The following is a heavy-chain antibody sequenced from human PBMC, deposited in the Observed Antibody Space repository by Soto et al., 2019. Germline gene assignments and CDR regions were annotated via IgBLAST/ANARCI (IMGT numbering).Heavy chain of an antibody. J-gene: IGHJ5*02. CDR3: VREGYCDSFSCSCKRLDP. CDR1: GFAFSSYR. D-gene: IGHD2-15*01. V-gene: IGHV3-74*03. Sequence: GSLRLSCAASGFAFSSYRMHWVRQAPGEGLVCVSRISPDGTITTNADSVKGRFTISRDNAKNTLYLQMDGLRGDDTAVYYCVREGYCDSFSCSCKRLDPWGLGTLVTVSS. CDR2: ISPDGTIT.